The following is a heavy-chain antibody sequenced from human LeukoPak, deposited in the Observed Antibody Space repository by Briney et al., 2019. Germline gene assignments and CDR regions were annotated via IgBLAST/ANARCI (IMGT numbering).Heavy chain of an antibody. CDR2: IYYSGST. V-gene: IGHV4-31*03. D-gene: IGHD3-22*01. CDR1: GGSISSGGYY. CDR3: ARVSEAVVVITESPDAFDI. J-gene: IGHJ3*02. Sequence: SETLSLTCTGSGGSISSGGYYWSWIRQHPGKGLEWIGYIYYSGSTYYNPSLKSRVTISVDTSKNQFSLKLSSVTAADTAVYYCARVSEAVVVITESPDAFDIWGQGTMVTVSS.